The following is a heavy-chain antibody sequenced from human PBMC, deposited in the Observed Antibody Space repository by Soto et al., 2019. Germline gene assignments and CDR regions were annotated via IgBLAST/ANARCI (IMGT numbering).Heavy chain of an antibody. CDR3: ARGSGYYYWDDY. V-gene: IGHV1-69*13. CDR2: IIPIFGTS. Sequence: GASVKVSCKASGGTFSSYAISWVRQAPGQGLEWMGGIIPIFGTSNYAQKFQGRVTITADESTSTVYMELSSLTSEDTAVYYCARGSGYYYWDDYWGQGTLVTAPQ. D-gene: IGHD3-22*01. CDR1: GGTFSSYA. J-gene: IGHJ4*02.